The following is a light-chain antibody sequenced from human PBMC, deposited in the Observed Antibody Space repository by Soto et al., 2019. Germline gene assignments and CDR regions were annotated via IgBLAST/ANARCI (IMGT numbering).Light chain of an antibody. CDR3: SSYTTRTTLYV. Sequence: QSALTQPASVSGSPGQSITISCTGTSSDVGSYNYVSWYQLHPGKAPKLMIYEVSNRPSGVSNRFSGSKSGDTASLTISGLQAEDKADYYCSSYTTRTTLYVFGTGTKLTVL. V-gene: IGLV2-14*01. CDR1: SSDVGSYNY. CDR2: EVS. J-gene: IGLJ1*01.